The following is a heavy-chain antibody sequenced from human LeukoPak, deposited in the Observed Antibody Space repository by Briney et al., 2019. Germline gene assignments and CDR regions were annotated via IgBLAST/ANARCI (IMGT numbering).Heavy chain of an antibody. CDR2: IYSGGST. Sequence: GGSLRLSCAASGFTVSSNYMSWVRQAPGKGLEWVSVIYSGGSTYYADSVKGRFTISRDNSKNTLYLQMNSLRAEDTAVYYCARLPLRSIAVGYYGMDVWGQGTTVTVSS. D-gene: IGHD6-6*01. J-gene: IGHJ6*02. CDR1: GFTVSSNY. V-gene: IGHV3-53*01. CDR3: ARLPLRSIAVGYYGMDV.